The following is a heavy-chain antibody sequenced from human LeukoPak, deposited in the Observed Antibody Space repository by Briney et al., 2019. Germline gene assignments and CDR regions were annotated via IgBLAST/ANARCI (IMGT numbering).Heavy chain of an antibody. CDR1: GGSISSDDFY. J-gene: IGHJ5*02. CDR2: IYYSGNT. Sequence: SETLSLTCTVSGGSISSDDFYWSWIRQHPGKGLEWIGYIYYSGNTYYNPSLKSRVTISVDTSKNQFSLKLSSVAAADTAVYYCARDVRGQTNGSAPGAQGPLATVSS. V-gene: IGHV4-31*03. CDR3: ARDVRGQTNGSAP. D-gene: IGHD3-10*02.